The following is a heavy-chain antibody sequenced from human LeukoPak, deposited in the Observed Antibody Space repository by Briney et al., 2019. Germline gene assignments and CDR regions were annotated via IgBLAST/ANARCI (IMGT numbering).Heavy chain of an antibody. V-gene: IGHV3-23*01. J-gene: IGHJ5*02. CDR2: ISGSGGST. Sequence: PGGSLRLSCAASGFTFSSYAMSWVRQAPGKGLEWVSAISGSGGSTYYADSVKGRFTISRDNSKNTLYLQMNSLRAEDTAVYYCARDSYYYDSSGSDGFDPWGQGTLVTVSS. CDR3: ARDSYYYDSSGSDGFDP. CDR1: GFTFSSYA. D-gene: IGHD3-22*01.